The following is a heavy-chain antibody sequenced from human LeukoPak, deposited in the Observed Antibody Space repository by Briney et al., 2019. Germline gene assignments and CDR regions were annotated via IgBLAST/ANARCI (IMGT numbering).Heavy chain of an antibody. V-gene: IGHV3-21*01. CDR1: GFTFSSYS. CDR2: ISSSSSYI. D-gene: IGHD3-10*01. CDR3: ASEWFGEFPFDY. Sequence: GGSLRLSCAASGFTFSSYSMNWVRQAPGQGLEWVSSISSSSSYIYYADSVKGRFTISRDNAKNSLYLQMNSLRAEDTAVYYCASEWFGEFPFDYWGQGTLVTVSS. J-gene: IGHJ4*02.